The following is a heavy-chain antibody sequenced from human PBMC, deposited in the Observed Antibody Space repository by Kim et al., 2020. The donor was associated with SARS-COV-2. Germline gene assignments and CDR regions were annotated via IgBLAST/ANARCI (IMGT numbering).Heavy chain of an antibody. V-gene: IGHV4-34*01. CDR1: GGSFSGYY. Sequence: SETLSLTCAVYGGSFSGYYWSWIRQPPGKGLEWIGEINHSGSTNYNPSLKSRVTISVDTSKNQFSLKLSSVTAADTAVYYCARAVLRYFTIWGQGTMVTVSS. D-gene: IGHD3-9*01. CDR3: ARAVLRYFTI. CDR2: INHSGST. J-gene: IGHJ3*02.